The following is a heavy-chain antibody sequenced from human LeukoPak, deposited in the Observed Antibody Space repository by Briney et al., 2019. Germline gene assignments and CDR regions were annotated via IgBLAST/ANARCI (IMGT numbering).Heavy chain of an antibody. CDR3: AKDYSSSLTNWFDP. Sequence: GGSPRLSCAASGYTFSSYAMSWVRQAPGKGLEWVSGISGGGGSTYYADSVKGRFTISRDNSKNTLYLQMNSLRAEDTAVYYCAKDYSSSLTNWFDPWGQGTLVTVPS. CDR2: ISGGGGST. CDR1: GYTFSSYA. V-gene: IGHV3-23*01. J-gene: IGHJ5*02. D-gene: IGHD6-6*01.